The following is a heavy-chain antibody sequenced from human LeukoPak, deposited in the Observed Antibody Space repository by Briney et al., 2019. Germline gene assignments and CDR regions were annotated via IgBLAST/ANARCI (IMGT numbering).Heavy chain of an antibody. CDR2: ISSSSSYI. CDR1: GFTFSSYS. Sequence: GGSLRLSCAASGFTFSSYSRNWVRPAPGKGLEWVSTISSSSSYIYYADSVKGRFTISRDNAKNSLYLQMNSLRADDTAVYYWARGRIQLWSVYYYYMDVWGKGTTVTVSS. J-gene: IGHJ6*03. D-gene: IGHD5-18*01. CDR3: ARGRIQLWSVYYYYMDV. V-gene: IGHV3-21*01.